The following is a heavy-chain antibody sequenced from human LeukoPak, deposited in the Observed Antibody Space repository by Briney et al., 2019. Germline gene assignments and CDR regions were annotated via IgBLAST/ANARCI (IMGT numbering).Heavy chain of an antibody. CDR1: GYTFTGYY. D-gene: IGHD6-6*01. V-gene: IGHV1-2*02. J-gene: IGHJ4*02. Sequence: ASVKVSCKASGYTFTGYYIHWVRQAPGQGLEWMGWINPNSGGTNYAQKFQGRVTMTRDTSIRTAYMELSRLRSDDTAMYYCARGSSIAADVSAIFDYWGQGTLVTVSS. CDR3: ARGSSIAADVSAIFDY. CDR2: INPNSGGT.